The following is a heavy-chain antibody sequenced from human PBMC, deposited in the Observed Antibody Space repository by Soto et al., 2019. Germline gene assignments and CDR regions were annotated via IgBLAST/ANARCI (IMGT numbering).Heavy chain of an antibody. CDR3: SRLVVAATVDYYYYYMDV. D-gene: IGHD2-15*01. V-gene: IGHV4-59*08. CDR2: IYYSGST. J-gene: IGHJ6*03. Sequence: SETLSLTCTVSGGSISSYYWSWIRQPPGKGLEWIGYIYYSGSTNYNPSLKSRVTISVDTSNNQFSLKLSSVTAADTAVYYCSRLVVAATVDYYYYYMDVWGKGTTVTVSS. CDR1: GGSISSYY.